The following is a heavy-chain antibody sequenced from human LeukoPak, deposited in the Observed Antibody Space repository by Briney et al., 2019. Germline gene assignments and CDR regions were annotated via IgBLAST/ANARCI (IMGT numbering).Heavy chain of an antibody. CDR3: ARESPDYGDYFVGPFDP. CDR1: GLTFSTYE. D-gene: IGHD4-17*01. J-gene: IGHJ5*02. CDR2: ISTSSRTI. Sequence: GGSLRLSCAASGLTFSTYEMYWVRQAPGKGLEWVSYISTSSRTIYYADSVKGRFTISRDNAKNSLYLQMNSLRAEDTAVYYCARESPDYGDYFVGPFDPWGQGTLVTVSS. V-gene: IGHV3-48*03.